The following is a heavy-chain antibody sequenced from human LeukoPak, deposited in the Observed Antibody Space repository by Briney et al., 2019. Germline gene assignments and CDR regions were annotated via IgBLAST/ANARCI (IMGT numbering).Heavy chain of an antibody. CDR2: IYYSGST. J-gene: IGHJ6*03. CDR3: ARLRYSYGLLLYMDV. Sequence: PSETLSLTCTVSGGSISSSSYYWGWIRQPPGKGLEWIGSIYYSGSTYYNPSLKSRVTISVDTSKNQFSLKLSSVTAADTAVYYCARLRYSYGLLLYMDVWGKGTTVTVSS. V-gene: IGHV4-39*01. CDR1: GGSISSSSYY. D-gene: IGHD5-18*01.